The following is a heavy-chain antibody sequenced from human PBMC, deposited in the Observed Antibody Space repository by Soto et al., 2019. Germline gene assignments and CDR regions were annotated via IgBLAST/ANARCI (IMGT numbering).Heavy chain of an antibody. Sequence: PGGSLRLSCAASGFTFRNFGITWVRPAPGEGLEWVSGISGSGTNTYYAESVKGRFTVSRDNSKDTLFLHIASLKADDTAVYYCAKDEEWPPWRGYFGSWGQGTLVTVSS. CDR2: ISGSGTNT. CDR3: AKDEEWPPWRGYFGS. V-gene: IGHV3-23*01. D-gene: IGHD3-3*01. J-gene: IGHJ4*02. CDR1: GFTFRNFG.